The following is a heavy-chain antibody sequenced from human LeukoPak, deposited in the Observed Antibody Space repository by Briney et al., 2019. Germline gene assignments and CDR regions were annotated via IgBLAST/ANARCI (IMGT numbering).Heavy chain of an antibody. CDR2: ISYDGSNK. CDR3: ARGRARAWWEPTDY. V-gene: IGHV3-30*04. CDR1: GFTFSSYA. D-gene: IGHD1-26*01. J-gene: IGHJ4*02. Sequence: HPGRSLRLSCAASGFTFSSYAMHWVRQAPGKGLEWVAVISYDGSNKYYADSVKGRFTISRDNSKNTLYLQMNSLRAEDTAVYYCARGRARAWWEPTDYWGQGTLVTVSS.